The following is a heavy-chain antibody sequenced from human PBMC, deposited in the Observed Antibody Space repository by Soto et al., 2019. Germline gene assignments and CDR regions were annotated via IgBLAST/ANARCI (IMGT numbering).Heavy chain of an antibody. D-gene: IGHD2-2*01. Sequence: ASVKVSCKASGYTFTGYYMHWVRQAPGQGLEWMGWINPNSGGTNYAQKFQGRVTMTRDTSISTAYMELSRLRSDDTAVYYCARAVVVPHNWFDHWGQGTLVTVSS. CDR1: GYTFTGYY. CDR2: INPNSGGT. J-gene: IGHJ5*02. CDR3: ARAVVVPHNWFDH. V-gene: IGHV1-2*02.